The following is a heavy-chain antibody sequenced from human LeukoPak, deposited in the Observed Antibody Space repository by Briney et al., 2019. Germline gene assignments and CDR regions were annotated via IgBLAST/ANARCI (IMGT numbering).Heavy chain of an antibody. CDR2: IYYSGST. Sequence: SETLSLTCIVSGGSISSYYWSWIRQPPGKGLEWIGYIYYSGSTNYNPSLKSRVTISVDTSKNQFSLKLSSVTAADTAVYYCARDPGYCSSTSCYGSYFDYWGQGTLVTVSS. V-gene: IGHV4-59*01. D-gene: IGHD2-2*01. J-gene: IGHJ4*02. CDR3: ARDPGYCSSTSCYGSYFDY. CDR1: GGSISSYY.